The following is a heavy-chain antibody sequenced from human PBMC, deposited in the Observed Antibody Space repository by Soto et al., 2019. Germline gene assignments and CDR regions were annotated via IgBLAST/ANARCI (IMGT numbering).Heavy chain of an antibody. CDR2: IYSDGST. V-gene: IGHV3-53*01. J-gene: IGHJ4*02. CDR1: GFTVSSYY. CDR3: ASHPMGNDFWSGYFDY. D-gene: IGHD3-3*01. Sequence: PGGSLRLSCADSGFTVSSYYMSWVRQAPGKGLEWVSFIYSDGSTYYADSVKGRFTISRDNSKRTLYLQMNSLRAEDTAVYYCASHPMGNDFWSGYFDYWGQGTLVTVSS.